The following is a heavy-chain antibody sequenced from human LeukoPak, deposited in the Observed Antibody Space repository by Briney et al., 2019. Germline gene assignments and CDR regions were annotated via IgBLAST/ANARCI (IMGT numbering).Heavy chain of an antibody. Sequence: ASVKVSCKASGYTFTSYAMHWVRQAPGQRLEWMGWINAGNGNTKYSQKFQGRVTITRDTSASTAYMELSSLRSEDTAVYYCARAGYCSSTSCHQEPVDYWGQGTLVTVSS. CDR1: GYTFTSYA. J-gene: IGHJ4*02. CDR2: INAGNGNT. D-gene: IGHD2-2*03. CDR3: ARAGYCSSTSCHQEPVDY. V-gene: IGHV1-3*01.